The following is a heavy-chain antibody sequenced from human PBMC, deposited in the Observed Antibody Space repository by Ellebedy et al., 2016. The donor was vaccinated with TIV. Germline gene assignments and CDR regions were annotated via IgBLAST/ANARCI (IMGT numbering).Heavy chain of an antibody. D-gene: IGHD4-17*01. CDR1: GFSFSSYA. CDR3: ARDLDGDPDCYSDL. V-gene: IGHV3-64*01. Sequence: GGSLRLSCVASGFSFSSYAMNWVRQAPGKGPEFVSAISSSGANTYQANSVKGRFTISRDNSKNTLYLQMGSLRAEDMAVYYCARDLDGDPDCYSDLWGRGTLVTVSS. CDR2: ISSSGANT. J-gene: IGHJ2*01.